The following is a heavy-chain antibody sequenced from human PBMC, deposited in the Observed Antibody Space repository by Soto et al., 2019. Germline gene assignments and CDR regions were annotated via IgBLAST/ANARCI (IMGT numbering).Heavy chain of an antibody. CDR2: ISGSVGST. CDR3: AKASMQGRYYYYRMDV. V-gene: IGHV3-23*01. D-gene: IGHD3-3*02. CDR1: GFTFSSYA. J-gene: IGHJ6*02. Sequence: WGSLRLSCAASGFTFSSYAMSCVRQAPWKGLEWVSAISGSVGSTYYADSVKGRFTISRDNSKNTLYLQMNSLRAEDTAVYYCAKASMQGRYYYYRMDVWGQATTVTVSS.